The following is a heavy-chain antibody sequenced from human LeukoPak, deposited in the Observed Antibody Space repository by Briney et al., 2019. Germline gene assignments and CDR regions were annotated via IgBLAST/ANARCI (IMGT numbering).Heavy chain of an antibody. Sequence: ETLSLTCTVSGVSISSYYWSWIRQPPWXGLEWIGYIYYSGSTNYNPSLKSRVTISVDTSKNQFSLKLSSVTAADTAVYYCARHQWLGWFAPWGQGTLVTVSS. CDR2: IYYSGST. V-gene: IGHV4-59*08. J-gene: IGHJ5*02. D-gene: IGHD5-12*01. CDR1: GVSISSYY. CDR3: ARHQWLGWFAP.